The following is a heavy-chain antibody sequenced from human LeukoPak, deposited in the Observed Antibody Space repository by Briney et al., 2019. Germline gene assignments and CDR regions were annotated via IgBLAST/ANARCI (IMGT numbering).Heavy chain of an antibody. CDR3: ASIFYYSVAF. CDR2: IYYSGDT. D-gene: IGHD3-22*01. CDR1: GGSITSPENY. J-gene: IGHJ4*02. Sequence: SETLSLTCTVSGGSITSPENYWGWVRQPPGKGLEWIGNIYYSGDTYYNSSLRSRVTLSVDTSQNHFSLRLTSMTAADTAVYYCASIFYYSVAFWGQGALVIVSS. V-gene: IGHV4-39*02.